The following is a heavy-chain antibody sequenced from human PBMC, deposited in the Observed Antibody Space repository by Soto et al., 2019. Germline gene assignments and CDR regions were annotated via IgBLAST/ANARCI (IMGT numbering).Heavy chain of an antibody. Sequence: PSETLSLTCTVSGASMFDNNWAWIRQPPGKRLEWIGYVYYTGSTSYNPSLRSRVNISVDTSKNQFSLKLASVTAAVTAEYFCAREVPSTVTSYFDSWGQGILVTSPQ. CDR1: GASMFDNN. CDR2: VYYTGST. J-gene: IGHJ4*02. CDR3: AREVPSTVTSYFDS. V-gene: IGHV4-59*01. D-gene: IGHD4-17*01.